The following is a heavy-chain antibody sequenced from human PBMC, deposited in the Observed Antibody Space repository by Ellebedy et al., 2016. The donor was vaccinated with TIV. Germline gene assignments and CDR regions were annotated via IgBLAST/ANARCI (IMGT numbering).Heavy chain of an antibody. CDR2: FGPSGTII. V-gene: IGHV3-11*01. CDR3: AGGYDSHGFDI. D-gene: IGHD2-2*01. CDR1: GFTFRDYY. Sequence: GGSLRLSCAASGFTFRDYYMSWIRQAPGKGLEWVAYFGPSGTIIYNADSVKGRFTISRDNAKNSLYLQMSSLRVEDTAVDYGAGGYDSHGFDIWGQGTMVTVSS. J-gene: IGHJ3*02.